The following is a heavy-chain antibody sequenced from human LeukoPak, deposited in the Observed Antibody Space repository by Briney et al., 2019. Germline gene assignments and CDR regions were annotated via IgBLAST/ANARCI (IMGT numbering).Heavy chain of an antibody. J-gene: IGHJ6*02. CDR1: GDSISSGGYC. Sequence: SETLSLTCTVSGDSISSGGYCWNWFRQHPGKGLEWIGYIYSSGGTFYNPSLKSRVTISVDTSKNQFSLKLGSVTAADTVLYYCASSEAPITPPPYGMGVWGQGTKVTVSS. CDR2: IYSSGGT. D-gene: IGHD5-12*01. V-gene: IGHV4-31*03. CDR3: ASSEAPITPPPYGMGV.